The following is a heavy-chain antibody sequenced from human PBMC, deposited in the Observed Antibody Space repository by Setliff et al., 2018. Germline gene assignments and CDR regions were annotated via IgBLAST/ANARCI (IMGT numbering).Heavy chain of an antibody. J-gene: IGHJ3*02. CDR1: GGPISSSSYY. V-gene: IGHV4-39*07. CDR3: ARGKIRITMIVVPTGGAFDI. CDR2: IYYSGST. Sequence: SETLSLTCTVSGGPISSSSYYWGWIRQPPGKGLEWIGSIYYSGSTYYNPSLKSRVTISVDTSKNQFSLKLSSVTAADTAVYYCARGKIRITMIVVPTGGAFDIWGQGTMVTVSS. D-gene: IGHD3-22*01.